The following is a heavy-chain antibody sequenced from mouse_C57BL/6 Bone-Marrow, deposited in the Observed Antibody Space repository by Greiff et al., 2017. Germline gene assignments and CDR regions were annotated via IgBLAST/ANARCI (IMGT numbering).Heavy chain of an antibody. CDR1: GYTFTSYW. V-gene: IGHV1-59*01. D-gene: IGHD1-1*01. CDR3: TSVVARGYAMGY. J-gene: IGHJ4*01. Sequence: VQLQQPGAELVRPGTSVKLSCKASGYTFTSYWMHWVKQRPGQGLEWIGLIDPSDSNTNYNQKFKGKATLTVDTSSSTAYMQLSSLTSEDSAVYYCTSVVARGYAMGYGGQGATVTVSS. CDR2: IDPSDSNT.